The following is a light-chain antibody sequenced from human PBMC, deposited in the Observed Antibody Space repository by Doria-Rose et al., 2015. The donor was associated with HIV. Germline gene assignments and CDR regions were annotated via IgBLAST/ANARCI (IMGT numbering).Light chain of an antibody. Sequence: DIRLTQSPSTLSAFVGDRVTITCRASQSISTWLAWYQQKPGKAPKLLIYKASSLQSGVPSRFSGSGSGTEFTLTISSLQPDDFATYYCQQYNSYSKTFGQGTKVEIK. J-gene: IGKJ1*01. CDR3: QQYNSYSKT. CDR2: KAS. CDR1: QSISTW. V-gene: IGKV1-5*03.